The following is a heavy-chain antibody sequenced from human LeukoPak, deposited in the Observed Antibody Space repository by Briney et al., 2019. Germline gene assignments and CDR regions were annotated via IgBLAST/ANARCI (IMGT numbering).Heavy chain of an antibody. J-gene: IGHJ6*03. CDR1: GFTFKSYW. CDR2: INSDGSST. CDR3: VRGDFWSGADYYYYYMDV. V-gene: IGHV3-74*01. D-gene: IGHD3-3*01. Sequence: PGGSLRLSCAASGFTFKSYWMHWVRQVPGRGLVWVSRINSDGSSTSYADSVKGRFTISRDNAKNTLFLQMNSLRAEDTAVYSCVRGDFWSGADYYYYYMDVWGKGTTVTVSS.